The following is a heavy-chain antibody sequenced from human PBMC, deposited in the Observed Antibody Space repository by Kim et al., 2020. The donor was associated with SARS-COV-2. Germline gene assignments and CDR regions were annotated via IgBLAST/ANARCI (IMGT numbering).Heavy chain of an antibody. Sequence: SETLSLTCAVYGGSFSGYYWTWIRQPPGKGLEWIGEINHSGSTNYNPSLKSRVTISVDTSKNQFSLKLRSVTAADTAVYYCAKPGLPRYNWFDPWGQGTLVTVSS. CDR2: INHSGST. CDR3: AKPGLPRYNWFDP. CDR1: GGSFSGYY. V-gene: IGHV4-34*01. D-gene: IGHD6-25*01. J-gene: IGHJ5*02.